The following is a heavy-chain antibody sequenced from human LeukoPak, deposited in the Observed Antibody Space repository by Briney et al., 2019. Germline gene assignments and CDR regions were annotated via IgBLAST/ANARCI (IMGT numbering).Heavy chain of an antibody. D-gene: IGHD3-22*01. V-gene: IGHV1-2*02. CDR1: GYTFTGYY. CDR2: INPKTLGT. J-gene: IGHJ4*02. Sequence: ASVNVSCKASGYTFTGYYMHWVRQAPGHGLEWMGWINPKTLGTNYAQKFRGRVTMTRDTSITTVYMELSSLRSDDTAVYYCARDSLSDDSSGYYDFWGQGTLVAVST. CDR3: ARDSLSDDSSGYYDF.